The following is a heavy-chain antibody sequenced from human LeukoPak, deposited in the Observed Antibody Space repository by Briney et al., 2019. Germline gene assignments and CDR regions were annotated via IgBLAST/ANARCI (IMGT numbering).Heavy chain of an antibody. CDR3: ARDSEDSGSYYTEDAFDI. V-gene: IGHV3-48*01. D-gene: IGHD1-26*01. CDR1: GFTFSSYS. J-gene: IGHJ3*02. CDR2: ISISSSTI. Sequence: PGGSLRLSCAASGFTFSSYSMNWVRQAPGKGLEWVSYISISSSTIYYADSVKGRFTISRDNAKNSLYLQMNSLRAEDTAVYYCARDSEDSGSYYTEDAFDIWGQGTMVTVSS.